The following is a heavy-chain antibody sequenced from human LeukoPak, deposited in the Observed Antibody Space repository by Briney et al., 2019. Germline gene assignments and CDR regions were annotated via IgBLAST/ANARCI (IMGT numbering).Heavy chain of an antibody. CDR2: ISYDGSNK. J-gene: IGHJ4*02. D-gene: IGHD1-26*01. CDR3: ARDFLDSGFDY. Sequence: GRSLRLSCAASGFTFSSYGMHWVRQAPGKGLEWVAVISYDGSNKYYADSVKGRFTISRDNSKNTLYLQMNSLRAEDTAVYYCARDFLDSGFDYWGQGTLVTVSS. CDR1: GFTFSSYG. V-gene: IGHV3-30*19.